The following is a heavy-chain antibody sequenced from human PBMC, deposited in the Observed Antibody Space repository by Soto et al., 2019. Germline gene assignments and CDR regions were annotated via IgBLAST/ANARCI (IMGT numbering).Heavy chain of an antibody. CDR1: GGSISRYY. J-gene: IGHJ4*02. V-gene: IGHV4-59*08. D-gene: IGHD2-8*01. Sequence: SETLSLTCTVSGGSISRYYWSWIRQPPGKGLEWIGYIYYSGSTNYNPSLKSRVTISVDTSKNQFSLKLSSVTAADTAVYYCARLLCTNGVCHFDYWGQGTLVTVSS. CDR2: IYYSGST. CDR3: ARLLCTNGVCHFDY.